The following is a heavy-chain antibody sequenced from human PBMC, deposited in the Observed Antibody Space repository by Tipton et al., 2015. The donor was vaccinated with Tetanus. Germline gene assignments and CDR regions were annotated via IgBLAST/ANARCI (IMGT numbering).Heavy chain of an antibody. CDR1: GFTFSSSW. CDR3: VRDFAEFDY. J-gene: IGHJ4*02. CDR2: INGGGNEK. V-gene: IGHV3-7*01. Sequence: SLRLSCAVSGFTFSSSWMSWVRQVPGKGLEWVANINGGGNEKYYVDSVEGRFTISRDNAKNSLYQQMNSLRGEDTAVYYCVRDFAEFDYWGQGTLVTVSS.